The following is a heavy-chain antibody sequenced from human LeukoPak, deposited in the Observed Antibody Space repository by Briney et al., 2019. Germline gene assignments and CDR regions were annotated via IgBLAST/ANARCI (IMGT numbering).Heavy chain of an antibody. Sequence: ASVKVSCKASGYTFTSSDINWVRQASGQGLEWKGWMNPTNGNTGYAKNFQGRVTMTRNTSISTAYMELSSLGSEDTAVYFCARGTLLWFGESSSSTNAFDIWGQGTLVTVSS. D-gene: IGHD3-10*01. CDR1: GYTFTSSD. CDR2: MNPTNGNT. V-gene: IGHV1-8*01. CDR3: ARGTLLWFGESSSSTNAFDI. J-gene: IGHJ3*02.